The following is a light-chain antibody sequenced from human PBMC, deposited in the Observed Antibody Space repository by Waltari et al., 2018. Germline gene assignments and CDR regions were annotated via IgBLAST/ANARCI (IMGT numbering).Light chain of an antibody. CDR3: SSYAGSNKDV. CDR2: EVS. V-gene: IGLV2-8*01. CDR1: SSDVGGYNY. Sequence: QSALTQPPSASGSPGQSVTISCTGTSSDVGGYNYVLWYQQHPGKAPKLMIYEVSKRPSGVPDRFSGSKSGNTASLTVSGLQAEDEADYYCSSYAGSNKDVFGTGTKVTVL. J-gene: IGLJ1*01.